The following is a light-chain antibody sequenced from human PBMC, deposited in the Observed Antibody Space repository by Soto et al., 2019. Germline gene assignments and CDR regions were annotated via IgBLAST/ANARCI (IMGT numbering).Light chain of an antibody. V-gene: IGKV3-15*01. CDR3: QQYNNWPPIT. Sequence: EIMMTQSPATLSVSPGERATLSCRASQSVRNNLAWYQQKPGQAPRLLIYYASTRATGIPARFSGSGSGTELTLTISSLQSEDFALYSCQQYNNWPPITFGQGTRLEIK. CDR2: YAS. J-gene: IGKJ5*01. CDR1: QSVRNN.